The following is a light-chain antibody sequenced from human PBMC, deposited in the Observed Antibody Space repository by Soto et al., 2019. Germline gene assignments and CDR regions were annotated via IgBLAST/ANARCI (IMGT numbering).Light chain of an antibody. J-gene: IGLJ3*02. CDR1: SSDVGRYNY. V-gene: IGLV2-14*01. Sequence: QYALTQPASVSGSPGQSITISCTGTSSDVGRYNYVSWYQQHPGKAPKLMIYEVSNRPSGVSNRFSASKSGNTASLTISGLQAEDEADYYCTSYTSSTTWVFGGGTKLTVL. CDR2: EVS. CDR3: TSYTSSTTWV.